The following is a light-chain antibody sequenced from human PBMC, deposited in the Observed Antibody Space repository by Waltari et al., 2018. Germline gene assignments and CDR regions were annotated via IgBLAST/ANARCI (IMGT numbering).Light chain of an antibody. CDR3: QHYGSSLFT. CDR2: SAS. CDR1: QSVSRNY. J-gene: IGKJ3*01. V-gene: IGKV3-20*01. Sequence: EVVLTQSPGTLSLSPGERATLSCRASQSVSRNYLAWYQQKPGQAPRLRIYSASNKATGIPDRFSGSGSGTDFTLTISRLEPEDSAVYYCQHYGSSLFTFGPGTKVEIQ.